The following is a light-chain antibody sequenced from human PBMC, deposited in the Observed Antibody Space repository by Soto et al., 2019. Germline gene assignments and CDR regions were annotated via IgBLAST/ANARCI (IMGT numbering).Light chain of an antibody. CDR2: EVN. Sequence: QSFLRQPASVSGSPVQSITVSCTGTSSDVCAYNSFSWYQQEPGKSPKLMIYEVNNRFSGISNRFSGSKSGNTASLTISGLQAEDAADYYCSSYPTTXPYVVGTGTKVXV. CDR1: SSDVCAYNS. V-gene: IGLV2-14*01. CDR3: SSYPTTXPYV. J-gene: IGLJ1*01.